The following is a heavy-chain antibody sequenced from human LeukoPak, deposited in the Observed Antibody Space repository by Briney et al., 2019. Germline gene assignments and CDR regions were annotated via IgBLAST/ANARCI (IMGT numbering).Heavy chain of an antibody. CDR3: ARDPSYYDSSGYFDY. Sequence: ASVKVSCKASGYTFTGYYMHWVRQAPGQGLEWMGIINPSGGSTSYAQKFQGRVTMTRDTSTSTVYMELSSLRSEDTAVYYCARDPSYYDSSGYFDYWGQGTLVTVSS. V-gene: IGHV1-46*01. D-gene: IGHD3-22*01. J-gene: IGHJ4*02. CDR1: GYTFTGYY. CDR2: INPSGGST.